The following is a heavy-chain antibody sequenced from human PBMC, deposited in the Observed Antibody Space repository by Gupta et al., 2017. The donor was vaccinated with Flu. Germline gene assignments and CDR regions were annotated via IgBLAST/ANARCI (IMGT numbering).Heavy chain of an antibody. Sequence: QVQLVQSGAEVKKPGASVKVSCKASGYTFTGYYMHWVRQAPGQGLEWMGWINPNSGGTNYAQKFQGRVTMTRDTSISTAYMELSRLRSDETAVYYCARDVRGYYGSGSYGALSNWGQGTLVTVSS. CDR2: INPNSGGT. CDR3: ARDVRGYYGSGSYGALSN. V-gene: IGHV1-2*02. J-gene: IGHJ4*02. D-gene: IGHD3-10*01. CDR1: GYTFTGYY.